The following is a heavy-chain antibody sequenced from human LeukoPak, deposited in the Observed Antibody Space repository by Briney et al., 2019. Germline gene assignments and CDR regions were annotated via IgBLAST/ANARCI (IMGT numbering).Heavy chain of an antibody. CDR1: GFTFSDAW. V-gene: IGHV3-15*01. CDR3: TTERPYFDN. CDR2: IKSKTHGGTT. Sequence: GGSLRLSCAASGFTFSDAWVSWVRQAPGKGLEWVGRIKSKTHGGTTQYAAPVKGRFTISIDDSKTTVYLQMNSLKSEDAAMYYCTTERPYFDNWGQGTLVTVSS. J-gene: IGHJ4*02.